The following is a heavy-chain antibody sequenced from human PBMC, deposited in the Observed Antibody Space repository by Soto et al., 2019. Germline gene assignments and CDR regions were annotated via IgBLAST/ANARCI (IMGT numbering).Heavy chain of an antibody. CDR3: ARDEGTAMVYYYYGMDV. D-gene: IGHD5-18*01. CDR1: GYTFTSYG. J-gene: IGHJ6*02. CDR2: ISAYNGNT. Sequence: AKVKVSCKASGYTFTSYGISWVRQAPGQGLEWMGRISAYNGNTNYAQKLQGRVTMTTDTSTSTAYMELRSLRSDDTAVYYCARDEGTAMVYYYYGMDVWVQGTTVTVS. V-gene: IGHV1-18*04.